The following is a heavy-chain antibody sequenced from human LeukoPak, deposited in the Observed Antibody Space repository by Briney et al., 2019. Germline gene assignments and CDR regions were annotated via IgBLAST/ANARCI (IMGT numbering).Heavy chain of an antibody. Sequence: SETLSLTCAVSGGSISSSNWWSWVRQSPGKGLEWIGEIYHSGTTNYNPSLKSRVTISVDTSKNQFSLKLSSVTAADTAVYYCARSADYYYYYYMDVWGKGTTVTISS. J-gene: IGHJ6*03. V-gene: IGHV4-4*02. CDR2: IYHSGTT. CDR3: ARSADYYYYYYMDV. CDR1: GGSISSSNW.